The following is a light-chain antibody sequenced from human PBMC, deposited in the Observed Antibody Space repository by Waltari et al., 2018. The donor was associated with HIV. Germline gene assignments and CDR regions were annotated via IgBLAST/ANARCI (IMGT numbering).Light chain of an antibody. V-gene: IGLV1-44*01. CDR3: ATWDDSLNAFV. J-gene: IGLJ1*01. CDR1: RSNIGSNT. Sequence: QSVLTQPPSASETPGQRVTISCSGSRSNIGSNTVNWYQQLPGTAPKLLTYSNNQRPSGVPDRFSGTKSGTSASLAISGLQSDDEADYYCATWDDSLNAFVFGTGTKVTVL. CDR2: SNN.